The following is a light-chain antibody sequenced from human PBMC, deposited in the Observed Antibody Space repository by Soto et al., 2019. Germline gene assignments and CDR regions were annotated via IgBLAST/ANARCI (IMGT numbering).Light chain of an antibody. CDR2: DAY. CDR3: QQYKSYST. V-gene: IGKV1-5*01. Sequence: DIELTQSPSTRSASVGDIFTLXXRAAQSLNSRLAWYQHRPGKAPRXLIYDAYTLESGVPSRFSGSGSGTEFTLTINNLQPDDLATYICQQYKSYSTFGRGTKVDIK. CDR1: QSLNSR. J-gene: IGKJ1*01.